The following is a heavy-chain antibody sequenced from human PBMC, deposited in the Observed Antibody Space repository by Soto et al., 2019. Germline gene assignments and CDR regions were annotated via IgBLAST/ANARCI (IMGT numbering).Heavy chain of an antibody. V-gene: IGHV1-46*01. J-gene: IGHJ6*02. CDR2: INPSGGST. CDR3: ARERSSGWYGYYYYGMDV. D-gene: IGHD6-19*01. CDR1: GYTFTSYY. Sequence: ASVKVSCKASGYTFTSYYMHWVRQAPGQGLEWMGIINPSGGSTSYAQKFQGRVTMTRDTSTSTVYMELSSLRSEDTAVYDCARERSSGWYGYYYYGMDVWGQGTTVTVSS.